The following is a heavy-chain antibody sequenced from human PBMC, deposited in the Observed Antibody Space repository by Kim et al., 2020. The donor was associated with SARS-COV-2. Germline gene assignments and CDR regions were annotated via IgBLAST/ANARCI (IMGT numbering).Heavy chain of an antibody. V-gene: IGHV5-51*01. CDR3: ARGRAELWVGELFACWFDP. J-gene: IGHJ5*02. D-gene: IGHD3-10*01. Sequence: GESLKISCKGSGYSFTSYWIGWVRQMPGKALWWMGIIYPADSDTSYSPSFHCQVPISADKSISTTYLPCGSLKASDTARYYCARGRAELWVGELFACWFDPGGQGHRVTVSS. CDR1: GYSFTSYW. CDR2: IYPADSDT.